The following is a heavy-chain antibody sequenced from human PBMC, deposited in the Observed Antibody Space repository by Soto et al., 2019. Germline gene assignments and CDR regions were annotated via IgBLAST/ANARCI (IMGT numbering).Heavy chain of an antibody. Sequence: SETLSLTCAVSGDSISSGNWWSWVRQTPGKGLEWIGETSHRGTNYSPSLKSRVTISVDTSKNQFSLKLSSVTAADTAVYYCARHGDSSSCGYYYGMDVWGQGTTVTVSS. V-gene: IGHV4-4*02. CDR1: GDSISSGNW. D-gene: IGHD6-13*01. CDR2: TSHRGT. CDR3: ARHGDSSSCGYYYGMDV. J-gene: IGHJ6*02.